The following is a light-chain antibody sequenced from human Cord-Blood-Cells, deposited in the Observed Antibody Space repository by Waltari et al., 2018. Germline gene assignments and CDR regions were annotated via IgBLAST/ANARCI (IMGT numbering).Light chain of an antibody. Sequence: QSALTQPASVSGSPGQSITLSCTGTSSDVGGYNYVSWYQPHPGKAPNLMIYDVSNRPSGVSNRFAGAKSGNTASLTISGLQAENEADYYCSSYTSSSTLYVFGTGTKVTVL. CDR1: SSDVGGYNY. V-gene: IGLV2-14*01. CDR3: SSYTSSSTLYV. J-gene: IGLJ1*01. CDR2: DVS.